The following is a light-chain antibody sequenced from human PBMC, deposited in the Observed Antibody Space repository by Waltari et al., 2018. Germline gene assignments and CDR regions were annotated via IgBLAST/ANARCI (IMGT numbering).Light chain of an antibody. CDR2: RNN. Sequence: QSILTQPSSASGTPGQTVTISCSGGTSNFGSNFVYWYQDVPGTAPKLLIFRNNQRPSGASARFSGSKAGTSASLVIGGLRSEDEGTYFCSSWDDTLGVLLFGGGTKLTVL. J-gene: IGLJ3*02. CDR3: SSWDDTLGVLL. V-gene: IGLV1-47*01. CDR1: TSNFGSNF.